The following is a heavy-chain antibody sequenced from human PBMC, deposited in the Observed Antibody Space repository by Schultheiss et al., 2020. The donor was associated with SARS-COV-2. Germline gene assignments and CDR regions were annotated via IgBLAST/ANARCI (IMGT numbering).Heavy chain of an antibody. Sequence: SETLSLTCTVSGGSISSSSYYWGWIRQPPGKGLEWIGSIYYSGSTYYNPSLKSRVTISVDTSKNQLSLNLSSVTAADTAVYYCARDSDYNRGNYYYYYYMDVWGKGTTVTVSS. J-gene: IGHJ6*03. CDR2: IYYSGST. CDR1: GGSISSSSYY. V-gene: IGHV4-39*07. D-gene: IGHD4-11*01. CDR3: ARDSDYNRGNYYYYYYMDV.